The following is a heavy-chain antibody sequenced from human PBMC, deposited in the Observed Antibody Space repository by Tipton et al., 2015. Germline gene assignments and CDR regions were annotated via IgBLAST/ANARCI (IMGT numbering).Heavy chain of an antibody. CDR2: ISGRDGRT. D-gene: IGHD4/OR15-4a*01. V-gene: IGHV3-23*01. CDR1: GFTFNNYA. CDR3: AKGYGAEEGGIDY. Sequence: SLRLSCAASGFTFNNYAMNWVRQAPGKGLEWVSSISGRDGRTYYAESVRGRFTLSRDNSRNTLSLQMSSLTVEDTALYYCAKGYGAEEGGIDYWGQGTLVTVSS. J-gene: IGHJ4*02.